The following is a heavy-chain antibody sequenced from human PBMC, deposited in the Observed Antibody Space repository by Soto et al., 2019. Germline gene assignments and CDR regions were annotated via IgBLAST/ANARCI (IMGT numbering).Heavy chain of an antibody. CDR3: ARGRFLEWLAFDY. D-gene: IGHD3-3*01. V-gene: IGHV3-30-3*01. CDR2: ISYDGSNK. CDR1: GFTFSSYA. J-gene: IGHJ4*02. Sequence: VGSLRLSCAASGFTFSSYAMHWVRQAPGKGLEWVAVISYDGSNKYYADSVKGRFTISRDNSKNTLYLQMNSLRAEDTAVYYCARGRFLEWLAFDYWGQGTLVTVSS.